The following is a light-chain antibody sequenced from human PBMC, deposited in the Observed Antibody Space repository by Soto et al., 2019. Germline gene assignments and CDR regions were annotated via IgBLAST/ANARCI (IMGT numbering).Light chain of an antibody. V-gene: IGKV3-20*01. CDR2: GAS. Sequence: EIVLTQSPGTLSLSPGERATLSCWASQSGVSTYLAWFQQKPGQAPRILIYGASIRATGVPDRFSGSGSGTAFTLTISRLEPEDFAGYFCHQYGNPPWTLGQGTRVEVK. J-gene: IGKJ1*01. CDR1: QSGVSTY. CDR3: HQYGNPPWT.